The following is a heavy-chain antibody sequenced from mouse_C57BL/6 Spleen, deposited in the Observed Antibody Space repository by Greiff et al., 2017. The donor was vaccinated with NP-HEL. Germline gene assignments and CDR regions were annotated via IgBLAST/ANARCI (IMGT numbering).Heavy chain of an antibody. CDR1: GFTFSSYA. D-gene: IGHD2-1*01. CDR2: ISSGGDYI. J-gene: IGHJ2*01. CDR3: TRALYGNYPDY. Sequence: EVNVVESGEGLVKPGGSLKLSCAASGFTFSSYAMSWVRQTPEKRLEWVAYISSGGDYIYYADTVKGRFTISRDNARNTLYLQMSSLKSEDTAMYYCTRALYGNYPDYWGQGTTLTVSS. V-gene: IGHV5-9-1*02.